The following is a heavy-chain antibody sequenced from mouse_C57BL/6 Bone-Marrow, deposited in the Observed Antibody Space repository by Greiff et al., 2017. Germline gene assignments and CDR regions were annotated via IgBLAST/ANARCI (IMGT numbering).Heavy chain of an antibody. CDR1: GFTFSSYA. CDR3: ARDRYGYDNFAY. J-gene: IGHJ3*01. CDR2: IRDGGSYT. V-gene: IGHV5-4*03. Sequence: VKLVESGGGLVKPGGSLTLSCAASGFTFSSYAMSWVRQTPEKRLEWVATIRDGGSYTYYPDNVKCRFTISRDNAKNNLYLQMSNLKSEDTAMYYCARDRYGYDNFAYWGQGTLVTVSA. D-gene: IGHD2-2*01.